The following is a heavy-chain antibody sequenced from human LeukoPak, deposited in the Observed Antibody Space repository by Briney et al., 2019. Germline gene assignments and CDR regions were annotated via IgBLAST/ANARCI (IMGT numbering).Heavy chain of an antibody. CDR1: GVTFISYW. D-gene: IGHD4-17*01. Sequence: GGSLRLSCAASGVTFISYWMSWVRPAPGKGLEWVAHIKHDGSQKYYVDSVRGRFTISRDNAKNSLFLQMNSLRAEDTAVYYCARGASAHGDYFVYWGQGTLVTVSS. CDR3: ARGASAHGDYFVY. J-gene: IGHJ4*02. V-gene: IGHV3-7*01. CDR2: IKHDGSQK.